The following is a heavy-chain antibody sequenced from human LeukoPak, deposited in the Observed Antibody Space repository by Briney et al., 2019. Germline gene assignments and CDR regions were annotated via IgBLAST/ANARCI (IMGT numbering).Heavy chain of an antibody. V-gene: IGHV4-59*01. J-gene: IGHJ1*01. CDR3: ARGSSSTVVAAEYFQH. CDR1: GGSISSYY. CDR2: IYYSGST. D-gene: IGHD4-23*01. Sequence: PSETLSLTCTVSGGSISSYYWSWIRQPPGKGLEWIGYIYYSGSTNYSPSLKSRVTISVDTSKNQFSLKLSSVTAADTAVYYCARGSSSTVVAAEYFQHWGQGTLVTVSS.